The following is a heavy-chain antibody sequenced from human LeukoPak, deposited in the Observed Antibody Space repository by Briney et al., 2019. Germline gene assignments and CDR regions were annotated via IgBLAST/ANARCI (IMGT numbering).Heavy chain of an antibody. D-gene: IGHD6-13*01. CDR1: GFTVSNIY. J-gene: IGHJ6*02. CDR3: VRDRGIASTGGHGMDV. CDR2: IHSGGIT. Sequence: PGGSLRLSCAASGFTVSNIYMSWVRQAPGTGLEWVSIIHSGGITHYADSVKGRFTISRDNSKNTLYLQMNSLRAEDTAVYYCVRDRGIASTGGHGMDVWGQGTTVTVSS. V-gene: IGHV3-53*01.